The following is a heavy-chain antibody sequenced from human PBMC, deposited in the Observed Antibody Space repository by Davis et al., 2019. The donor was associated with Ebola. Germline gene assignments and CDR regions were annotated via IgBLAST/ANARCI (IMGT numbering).Heavy chain of an antibody. CDR1: GCSISSGGYY. CDR3: ARERDFGELYTYYYYGMDV. V-gene: IGHV4-31*03. J-gene: IGHJ6*04. D-gene: IGHD3-10*01. CDR2: IYYSGST. Sequence: MPSETLSLTCTVSGCSISSGGYYWSWIRQHQGKGLEWIGYIYYSGSTYYNPSLKSRVTISVDTFKNQFSLKLSSVTAADTAVYYCARERDFGELYTYYYYGMDVWGKGTTVTVSS.